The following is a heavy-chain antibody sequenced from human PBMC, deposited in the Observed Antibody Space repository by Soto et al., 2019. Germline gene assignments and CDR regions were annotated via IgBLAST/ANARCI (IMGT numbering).Heavy chain of an antibody. CDR2: ISSSSSSI. CDR3: AKPVYCSGGSCRSYYFDY. V-gene: IGHV3-48*01. J-gene: IGHJ4*02. D-gene: IGHD2-15*01. CDR1: GFTFSSYS. Sequence: GGSLRLSCAASGFTFSSYSMNWVRQAPGKGLEWVSYISSSSSSIYYADSVKGRFTISRDNSKNTLYLQMNSLRAEDTAVYYCAKPVYCSGGSCRSYYFDYWGQXTLVTVSS.